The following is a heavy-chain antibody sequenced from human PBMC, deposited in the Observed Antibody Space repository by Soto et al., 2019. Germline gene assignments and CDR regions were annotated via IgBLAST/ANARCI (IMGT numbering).Heavy chain of an antibody. CDR1: GGSLSGYY. Sequence: SETLSLTCAVYGGSLSGYYWSWIRPPPGKGLEWSGEINHSGSTNHNPSLKSRVTISVDTSKNQFSLKLSSVTAADTAVYYCARGGYNWNYTSGFDPWGQGTLVTVSS. CDR3: ARGGYNWNYTSGFDP. D-gene: IGHD1-7*01. J-gene: IGHJ5*02. CDR2: INHSGST. V-gene: IGHV4-34*01.